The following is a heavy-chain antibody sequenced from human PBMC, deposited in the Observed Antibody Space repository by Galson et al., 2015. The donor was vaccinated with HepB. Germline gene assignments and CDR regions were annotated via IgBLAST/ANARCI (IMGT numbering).Heavy chain of an antibody. J-gene: IGHJ4*02. D-gene: IGHD5-12*01. CDR3: VSLQVKVARPMLRNLDY. CDR2: IDPSDSYS. Sequence: QSGAEVTKPGESLRISCKGSGYSFTSYWISWVRQTPGKGLEWMGWIDPSDSYSNYNPSFQGHVTISVDKSISTVYLQWSSLKASDTAMYYCVSLQVKVARPMLRNLDYWGQGTLVTVSS. CDR1: GYSFTSYW. V-gene: IGHV5-10-1*01.